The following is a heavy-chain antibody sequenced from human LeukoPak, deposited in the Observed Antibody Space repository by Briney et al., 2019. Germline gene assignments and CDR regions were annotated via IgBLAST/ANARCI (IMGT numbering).Heavy chain of an antibody. D-gene: IGHD4-17*01. CDR2: ISYDGSNK. V-gene: IGHV3-30-3*01. J-gene: IGHJ4*02. Sequence: GGSLRLSCAASGFTFSSYAMHWVRQAPGKGLEWVAVISYDGSNKYCADSVKGRFTISRDNSKNTLYLQMNSLRAEDTAVYYCASVGLGGDYEDDYFDYWGQGTLVTVSS. CDR1: GFTFSSYA. CDR3: ASVGLGGDYEDDYFDY.